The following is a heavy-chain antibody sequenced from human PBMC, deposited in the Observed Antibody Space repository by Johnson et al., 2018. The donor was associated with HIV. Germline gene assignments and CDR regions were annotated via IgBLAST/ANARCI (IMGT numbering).Heavy chain of an antibody. Sequence: VQLVESGGGLIQPGGSLRLSCVASGFTVSYNYMNWVRQAPGKGLEWVSVIYSGGSTYYADSVKGRFTISRDNAKNSLYLQMNSLRAEDTAVYFCARAINDAFDIWGQGTMVTVSP. CDR3: ARAINDAFDI. V-gene: IGHV3-53*01. J-gene: IGHJ3*02. CDR1: GFTVSYNY. CDR2: IYSGGST.